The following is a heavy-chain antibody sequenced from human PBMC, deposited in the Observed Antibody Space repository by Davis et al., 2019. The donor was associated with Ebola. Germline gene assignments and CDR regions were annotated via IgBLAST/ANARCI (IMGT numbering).Heavy chain of an antibody. CDR2: INPNSGGT. J-gene: IGHJ6*03. Sequence: ASVKVSCKASGYTFTGYYMHWVRQAPGQGLEWMGWINPNSGGTNYAQKFQGRVTMTRDTSTSTVYMELSSLRSEDTAGYYCARGPTGTTFGYYYYYYMDVWGKGATVTVSS. D-gene: IGHD1-7*01. CDR1: GYTFTGYY. CDR3: ARGPTGTTFGYYYYYYMDV. V-gene: IGHV1-2*02.